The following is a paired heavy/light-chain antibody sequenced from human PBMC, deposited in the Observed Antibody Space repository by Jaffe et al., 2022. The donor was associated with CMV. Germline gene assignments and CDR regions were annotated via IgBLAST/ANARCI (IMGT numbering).Heavy chain of an antibody. Sequence: EVQLLESGGGLIQPGGALRLSCAASGFIFSSYTMTWVRQAPGKGLEWVSDISDSGGTTYYADSVKGRFTISRDNSKNTFYLQMNSLRVEDTAIYYCAKINCGIDCSLENWGQGTLVTVSS. D-gene: IGHD2-21*02. CDR3: AKINCGIDCSLEN. V-gene: IGHV3-23*01. CDR1: GFIFSSYT. CDR2: ISDSGGTT. J-gene: IGHJ4*02.
Light chain of an antibody. Sequence: IVLTQSPATLSLSPGGRATLSCRASQSVSSYLAWYQQKPGQAPRLLIYDTSNRATGISARFSGSGSGTDFTLTISSLEPEDFAVYYCQQRSHWPPMYTFGQGTKLEIK. CDR3: QQRSHWPPMYT. CDR1: QSVSSY. J-gene: IGKJ2*01. CDR2: DTS. V-gene: IGKV3-11*01.